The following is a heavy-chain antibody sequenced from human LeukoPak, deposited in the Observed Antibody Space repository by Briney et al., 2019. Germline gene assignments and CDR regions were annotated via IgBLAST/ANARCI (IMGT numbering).Heavy chain of an antibody. CDR3: ARNSGSNRPVDC. Sequence: GGSLRLSCAASGFTFSSYWMHWVRQAPGKGLVWISGINTDGSTTRDADSVKGRFTISRDNANNTLYLQMNSLRAEDTAVYYCARNSGSNRPVDCWGQGTLVAVSS. D-gene: IGHD1-26*01. J-gene: IGHJ4*02. CDR2: INTDGSTT. CDR1: GFTFSSYW. V-gene: IGHV3-74*01.